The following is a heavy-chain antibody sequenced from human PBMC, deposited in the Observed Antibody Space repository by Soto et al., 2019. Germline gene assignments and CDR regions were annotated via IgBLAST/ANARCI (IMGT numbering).Heavy chain of an antibody. CDR3: ARHYGGTLSF. Sequence: PSETLSLTSTVSAGSLSSYYWSWIRQPPGKGLEWIGYIYYSGSTNYNPSLKRRVTISGDTSKNHFSLKLSFVTAAYTAVYYWARHYGGTLSFWAQGTLVTVSA. V-gene: IGHV4-59*08. J-gene: IGHJ4*02. D-gene: IGHD4-17*01. CDR1: AGSLSSYY. CDR2: IYYSGST.